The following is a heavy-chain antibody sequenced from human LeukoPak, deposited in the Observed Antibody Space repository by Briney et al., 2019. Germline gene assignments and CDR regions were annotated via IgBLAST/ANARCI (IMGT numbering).Heavy chain of an antibody. D-gene: IGHD3-22*01. V-gene: IGHV3-53*01. CDR3: ARGGYYDSSGYYGR. J-gene: IGHJ3*01. CDR1: GFTVSSNY. Sequence: GGSLRLSCAASGFTVSSNYMSWVRQAPGKGLEWVSVIYSGGSTYSADSVKGRFTISRDNSKNTLYLQMNSLRAEDTAVYYCARGGYYDSSGYYGRWGQGTMVTVSS. CDR2: IYSGGST.